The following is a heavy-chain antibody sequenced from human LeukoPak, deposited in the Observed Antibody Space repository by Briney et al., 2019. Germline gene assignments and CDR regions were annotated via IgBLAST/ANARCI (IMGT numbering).Heavy chain of an antibody. V-gene: IGHV4-39*07. D-gene: IGHD5-18*01. J-gene: IGHJ4*02. CDR3: ARADVDAAVVPYFDY. Sequence: PSETLSLTYTVSGGSISSSSYYWGWIRQPPGKGLEWIGNIYYSGSTYYNPSLKSRVTISVDTSKNQFSLKVSSVTAADTAVYYCARADVDAAVVPYFDYWGQGTLVTVSS. CDR2: IYYSGST. CDR1: GGSISSSSYY.